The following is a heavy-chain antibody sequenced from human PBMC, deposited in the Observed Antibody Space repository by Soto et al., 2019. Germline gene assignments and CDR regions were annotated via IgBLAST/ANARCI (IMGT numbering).Heavy chain of an antibody. Sequence: SETLSLTCTVSGGSISSGGYYWSWIRQHPGKGLEWIGYIYYSGSTYYNPSLKSRVTISVDTSKNQFSLKLSSVTAADTAVYYCARDTLGVGLLGDYWGQGTLVTVSS. CDR2: IYYSGST. D-gene: IGHD3-10*01. J-gene: IGHJ4*02. V-gene: IGHV4-31*03. CDR1: GGSISSGGYY. CDR3: ARDTLGVGLLGDY.